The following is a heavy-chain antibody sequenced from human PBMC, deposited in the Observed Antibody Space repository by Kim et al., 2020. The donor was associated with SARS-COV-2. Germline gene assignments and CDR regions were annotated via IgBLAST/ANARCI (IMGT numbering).Heavy chain of an antibody. CDR1: GFTVSSSY. V-gene: IGHV3-53*01. CDR2: IYSGGRT. Sequence: GGSLRLSCAASGFTVSSSYMSWVRQAPGKGLEWVSVIYSGGRTYYADSVKGRFTISRDNSKNTLYLQMNSLRAEDTAVYYCARDSSGLVHRYWGQGTLVTVSS. J-gene: IGHJ4*02. D-gene: IGHD6-25*01. CDR3: ARDSSGLVHRY.